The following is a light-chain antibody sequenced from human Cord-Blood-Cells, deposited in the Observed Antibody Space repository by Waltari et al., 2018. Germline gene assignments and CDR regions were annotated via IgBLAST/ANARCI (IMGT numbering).Light chain of an antibody. CDR1: SRDAGGYNY. CDR3: SSYAGSNNVV. J-gene: IGLJ3*02. V-gene: IGLV2-8*01. CDR2: DVS. Sequence: QSALTQPSSASGSPGQSVTISCTGTSRDAGGYNYVSWYQQPPGKAPKLMIYDVSKRPSWVPDRFSGSKSGNTASLTVSGLQAEDEADYYCSSYAGSNNVVFGGGTKLTVL.